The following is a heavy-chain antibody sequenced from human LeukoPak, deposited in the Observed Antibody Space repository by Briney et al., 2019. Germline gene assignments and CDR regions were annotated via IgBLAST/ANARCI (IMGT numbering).Heavy chain of an antibody. J-gene: IGHJ4*02. D-gene: IGHD3-3*01. Sequence: GGSLRLSCAASRFTLSTYWMSWVRQAPGKGLEWVAHIKQDGSQEYYVDSVKGRFTISRDSAKNSLYLRMNSLRAEDTAVYYCARGVPYDSWSGPHYSDYWGQGTLATVSS. V-gene: IGHV3-7*01. CDR3: ARGVPYDSWSGPHYSDY. CDR1: RFTLSTYW. CDR2: IKQDGSQE.